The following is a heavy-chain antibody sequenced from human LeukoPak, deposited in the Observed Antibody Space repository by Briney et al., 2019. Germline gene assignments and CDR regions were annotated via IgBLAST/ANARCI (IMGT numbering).Heavy chain of an antibody. CDR2: FNPRDSST. CDR3: ARHYGSAWFAH. J-gene: IGHJ5*02. V-gene: IGHV5-51*01. Sequence: GESLMISCKTSGYTFTNYWLAWVRQMPGKGLEWVGIFNPRDSSTRYSPSFQGQVTFSADTSVSTAYLQWSSLRASDTARYYCARHYGSAWFAHWGQGTQVTVSS. D-gene: IGHD6-25*01. CDR1: GYTFTNYW.